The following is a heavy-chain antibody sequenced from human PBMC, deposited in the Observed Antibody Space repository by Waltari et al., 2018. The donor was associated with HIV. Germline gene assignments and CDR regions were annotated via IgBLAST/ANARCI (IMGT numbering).Heavy chain of an antibody. D-gene: IGHD4-17*01. CDR2: IEQDGSEF. CDR1: GFTFGSYW. CDR3: AKHGIRTTVVIPFDY. J-gene: IGHJ4*02. V-gene: IGHV3-7*01. Sequence: EVQLVESGGGLVQPGGSLRISCAASGFTFGSYWRSWGRQAQGKGLEWVANIEQDGSEFYYTDSVQGRFPSSRDHANNPLSPQTNSGRGEDTAVDYCAKHGIRTTVVIPFDYGSQGTLVTVSS.